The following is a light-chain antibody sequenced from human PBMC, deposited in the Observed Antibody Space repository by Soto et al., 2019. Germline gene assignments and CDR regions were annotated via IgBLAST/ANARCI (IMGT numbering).Light chain of an antibody. J-gene: IGLJ3*02. CDR3: CSYAGSHTWA. CDR1: TNDVGYYNL. CDR2: EDD. Sequence: QSVLTQPASVSGSPGQSITISCIGVTNDVGYYNLVSWYQQLPGQAPRLIIYEDDKRPSGVSDRFSGSKSDNTASLTISGLQFEDEADYYCCSYAGSHTWAFGGGTKVTVL. V-gene: IGLV2-23*01.